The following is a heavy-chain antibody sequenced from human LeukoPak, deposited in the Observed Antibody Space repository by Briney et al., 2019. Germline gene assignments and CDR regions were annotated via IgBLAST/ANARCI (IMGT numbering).Heavy chain of an antibody. CDR2: ISGSGGST. CDR3: AKSLAYCGGDCYPDDAFDI. J-gene: IGHJ3*02. D-gene: IGHD2-21*02. Sequence: GGSLRLSCAASGFSFTIYAMSWVRQAPGKGLEWVSAISGSGGSTYYADSVKGRFTISRDNSKNTLYLQMNSLRAEDTAVYYCAKSLAYCGGDCYPDDAFDIWGQGTMVTVSS. CDR1: GFSFTIYA. V-gene: IGHV3-23*01.